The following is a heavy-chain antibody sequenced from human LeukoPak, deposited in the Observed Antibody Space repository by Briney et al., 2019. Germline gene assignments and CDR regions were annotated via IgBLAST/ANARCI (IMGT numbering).Heavy chain of an antibody. CDR1: GFTFSSYI. J-gene: IGHJ4*02. CDR2: ISSSSSYI. Sequence: GGSLRLSCAASGFTFSSYIMNWVRQAPGKGLEWVSSISSSSSYIYYADSVKGRFTISRDNAKNSLYLQMNSLRAEDTAVYYCARVGARTYFDYWGQGTLVTVSS. V-gene: IGHV3-21*01. CDR3: ARVGARTYFDY. D-gene: IGHD1-26*01.